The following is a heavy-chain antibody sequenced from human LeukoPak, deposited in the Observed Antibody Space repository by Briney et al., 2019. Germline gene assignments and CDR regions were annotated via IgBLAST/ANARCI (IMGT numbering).Heavy chain of an antibody. J-gene: IGHJ4*02. CDR2: ITGSSGDNT. V-gene: IGHV3-23*01. Sequence: GGSLRLSCAASGFTFSTYAMSWVRQAPGKGLEWVSTITGSSGDNTWYADSVKGRFTISRDNSRNTLYLHMNSLRDEDTAVYYCAKGRALGKLRVFYFDYWGQGTLVTVSS. CDR3: AKGRALGKLRVFYFDY. CDR1: GFTFSTYA. D-gene: IGHD7-27*01.